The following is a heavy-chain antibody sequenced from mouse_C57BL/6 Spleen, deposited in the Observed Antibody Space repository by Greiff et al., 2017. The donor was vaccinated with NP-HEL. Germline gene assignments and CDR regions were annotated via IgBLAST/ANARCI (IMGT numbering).Heavy chain of an antibody. CDR2: ISSGGSYT. V-gene: IGHV5-6*01. Sequence: EVQLVESGGDLVKPGGSLKLSCAASGFTFSSYGMSWVRQTPDKRLEWVATISSGGSYTYYPDSVKGRFTIARDNAKNTLYLQMSSLKSEDTAMYYCARDYGSSYEYFDVWGTGTTVTVSS. D-gene: IGHD1-1*01. J-gene: IGHJ1*03. CDR3: ARDYGSSYEYFDV. CDR1: GFTFSSYG.